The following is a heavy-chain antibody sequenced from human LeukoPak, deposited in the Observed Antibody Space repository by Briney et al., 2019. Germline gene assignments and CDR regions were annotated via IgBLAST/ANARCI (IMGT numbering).Heavy chain of an antibody. J-gene: IGHJ5*02. Sequence: SETLSLTCAVYGGSFSGYYWSWIRQPPGKGLEWIGEINHSGSTNYNPSLKSRVTISVDTSKNQFSLKLSSVTAADTAVYYCARDRTSLGYCSGGSCYKKRNWFDPWGQGTLVTVSS. CDR2: INHSGST. V-gene: IGHV4-34*01. CDR1: GGSFSGYY. CDR3: ARDRTSLGYCSGGSCYKKRNWFDP. D-gene: IGHD2-15*01.